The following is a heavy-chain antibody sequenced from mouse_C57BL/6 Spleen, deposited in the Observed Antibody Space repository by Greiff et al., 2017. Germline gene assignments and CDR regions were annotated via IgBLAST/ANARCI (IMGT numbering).Heavy chain of an antibody. J-gene: IGHJ4*01. CDR3: ARHSFMDY. CDR1: GYTFTSYT. V-gene: IGHV1-4*01. Sequence: VQLMESGAELARPGASVKMSCKASGYTFTSYTMHWVKQRPGQGLEWIGYINPSSGYTKYNQKFKDKATLTADKSSSTAYMQLSSLTSEDSAVDDCARHSFMDYWGQGTSVTVSS. CDR2: INPSSGYT.